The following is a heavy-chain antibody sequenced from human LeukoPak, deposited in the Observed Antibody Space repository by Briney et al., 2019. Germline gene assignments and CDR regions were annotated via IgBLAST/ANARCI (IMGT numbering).Heavy chain of an antibody. V-gene: IGHV3-7*01. J-gene: IGHJ4*02. CDR1: GFTFSTYW. Sequence: PGGSLRLSCAASGFTFSTYWMNWVRQAPGKGLEWVANIKQDGSEKNYVDSVKGRFTISRDNAKKSLYLQMNSLRAEDTAVYYCARSYGSSWYHFDYWGQGTLVTVSS. D-gene: IGHD6-13*01. CDR2: IKQDGSEK. CDR3: ARSYGSSWYHFDY.